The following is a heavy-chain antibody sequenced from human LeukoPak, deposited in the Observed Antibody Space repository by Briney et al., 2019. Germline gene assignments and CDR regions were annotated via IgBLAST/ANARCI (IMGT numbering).Heavy chain of an antibody. CDR2: INAYNGNT. D-gene: IGHD3-3*01. V-gene: IGHV1-18*01. J-gene: IGHJ6*03. CDR3: ARDSAGWREWLLPPDYYYYYYYMDV. Sequence: ASVKVSCKASGYTFTSYGISWVRQAPGKGLEWMGWINAYNGNTNYAQKLQGRVTMTTDTSTSTAYMELRSLRSDDTAVYYCARDSAGWREWLLPPDYYYYYYYMDVWGKGTTVTVSS. CDR1: GYTFTSYG.